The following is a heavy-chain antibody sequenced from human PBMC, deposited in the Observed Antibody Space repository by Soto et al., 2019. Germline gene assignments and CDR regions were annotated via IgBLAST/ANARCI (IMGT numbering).Heavy chain of an antibody. CDR1: GGSISSTNW. J-gene: IGHJ4*02. CDR3: ARETNSGSYGY. V-gene: IGHV4-4*02. CDR2: VYHLENT. D-gene: IGHD3-10*01. Sequence: PSETLSLTYTVSGGSISSTNWWSWVRQPPGKGLEWIGEVYHLENTNYNPSLKSRVTISIDNSKNQFSLRLNSVTAADTALYFCARETNSGSYGYWGQGTLVTVS.